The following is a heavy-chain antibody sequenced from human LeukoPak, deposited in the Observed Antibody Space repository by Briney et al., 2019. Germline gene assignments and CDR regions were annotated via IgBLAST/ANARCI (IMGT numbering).Heavy chain of an antibody. CDR3: ARESAAWFDP. D-gene: IGHD6-25*01. CDR2: IFITGST. CDR1: GGSISSGSYY. J-gene: IGHJ5*02. Sequence: SETLSLTCSVSGGSISSGSYYWSWIRQPAGKGLEWIGRIFITGSTNYNPSLKSRVTISVDTSKIQISLKLSSVTAADTAVYYCARESAAWFDPWGQGTLVTVSS. V-gene: IGHV4-61*02.